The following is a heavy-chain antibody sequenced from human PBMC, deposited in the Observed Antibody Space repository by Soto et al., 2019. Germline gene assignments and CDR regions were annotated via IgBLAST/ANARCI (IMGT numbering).Heavy chain of an antibody. J-gene: IGHJ4*02. CDR3: ARQVHDYGDFGFDY. CDR2: IYYSGST. CDR1: GGSISSSSYY. D-gene: IGHD4-17*01. Sequence: QLQLQESGPGLVKPSETLSLTCTVSGGSISSSSYYWGWIRQPPGKGLEWTGSIYYSGSTYYNPSLKSRVTISVDTSKNQFSLKLSSVTAADTAVYYCARQVHDYGDFGFDYWGQGTLVTVSS. V-gene: IGHV4-39*01.